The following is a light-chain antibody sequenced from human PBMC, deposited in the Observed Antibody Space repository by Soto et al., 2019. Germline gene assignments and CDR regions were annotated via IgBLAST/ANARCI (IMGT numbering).Light chain of an antibody. CDR3: TQYGSSPRA. CDR1: QSVSSSY. J-gene: IGKJ1*01. Sequence: EIVLTQSPGTLSLSLGERATLSCRASQSVSSSYLAWYQQKPGQAPRLLIYGASSRATGISDRFSGSWSGTDFTLTISSLEPEDFALYDCTQYGSSPRAVGQGTKVDIK. V-gene: IGKV3-20*01. CDR2: GAS.